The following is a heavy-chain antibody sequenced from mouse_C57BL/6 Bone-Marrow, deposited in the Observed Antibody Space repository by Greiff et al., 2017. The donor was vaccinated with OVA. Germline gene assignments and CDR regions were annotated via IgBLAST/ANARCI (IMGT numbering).Heavy chain of an antibody. CDR3: ARSYYYGSSYYFDY. CDR1: GYSFTGYF. V-gene: IGHV1-20*01. D-gene: IGHD1-1*01. Sequence: EVKLMESGPELVKPGDSVKISCKASGYSFTGYFMNWVMQSHGKSLEWIGRINPYNGDTFYNQKFKGKATLTVDKSSSTAHMELRSLTSEDSAVYCCARSYYYGSSYYFDYWGQGTTLTVSS. CDR2: INPYNGDT. J-gene: IGHJ2*01.